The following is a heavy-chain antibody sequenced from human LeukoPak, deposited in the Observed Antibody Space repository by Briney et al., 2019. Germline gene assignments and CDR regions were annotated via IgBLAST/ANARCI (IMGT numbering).Heavy chain of an antibody. CDR3: ARVWGSYRFYFDY. CDR2: LSSSGSAF. CDR1: GFTFRSYE. Sequence: PGGSLTLSCEDSGFTFRSYEMNWVRQAPGKGLEWIAYLSSSGSAFSYADSVKGRFTISRDNSKNTLYLQMNSLRAEDTAVYYCARVWGSYRFYFDYWGQGTLVTVSS. J-gene: IGHJ4*02. D-gene: IGHD3-16*02. V-gene: IGHV3-48*03.